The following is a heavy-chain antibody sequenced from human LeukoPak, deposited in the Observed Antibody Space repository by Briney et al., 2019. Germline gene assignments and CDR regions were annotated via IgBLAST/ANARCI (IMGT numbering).Heavy chain of an antibody. CDR3: ARGRDCSDYYYSYYMDV. V-gene: IGHV4-61*05. Sequence: SETLSLTCTVSGGSISSSSYYWSWIRQPPGKGLEWIGYIYYSGSTNYNPSLKSRVTISVDMSKNHFSLNLNSMTAADTALYYCARGRDCSDYYYSYYMDVWGKGTTVTVSS. D-gene: IGHD2-21*01. CDR2: IYYSGST. CDR1: GGSISSSSYY. J-gene: IGHJ6*03.